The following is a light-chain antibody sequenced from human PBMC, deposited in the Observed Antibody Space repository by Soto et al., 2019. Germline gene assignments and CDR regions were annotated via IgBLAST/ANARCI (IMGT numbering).Light chain of an antibody. J-gene: IGLJ1*01. CDR3: NSYTGSSTYV. CDR2: DVT. V-gene: IGLV2-14*03. Sequence: QSVLTQPASVSGSPGQSITLSCTGTSSDVGGFNYVSWYQQHPGKAPQLMIYDVTNRPSGVSYRFSGSKSGNTASLTISWLHAEDEADYYCNSYTGSSTYVFGSGTKLTVL. CDR1: SSDVGGFNY.